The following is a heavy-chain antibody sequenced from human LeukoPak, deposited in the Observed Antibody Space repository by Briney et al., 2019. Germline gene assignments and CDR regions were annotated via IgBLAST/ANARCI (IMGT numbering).Heavy chain of an antibody. Sequence: SQTLSLTCTVSGGSMSSGGYYWSWIRQHPGKGLEWIGYIYYSGSTYYNPSLKSRVTISVDTSKNQFSLRLSSVTAADTAVYYCARGGGQWLFQYYFDYWGQGTLVTVSS. CDR3: ARGGGQWLFQYYFDY. CDR2: IYYSGST. V-gene: IGHV4-31*03. CDR1: GGSMSSGGYY. J-gene: IGHJ4*02. D-gene: IGHD3-22*01.